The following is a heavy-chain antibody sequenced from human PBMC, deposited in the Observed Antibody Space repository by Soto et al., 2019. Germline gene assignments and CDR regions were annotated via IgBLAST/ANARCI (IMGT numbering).Heavy chain of an antibody. D-gene: IGHD1-26*01. CDR2: INPSGGST. Sequence: ASVKVSCKASGYTFTSYYMHWVRQAPGQGLEWMGIINPSGGSTSYAQKFQGRVTMTRDTSTSTVYMELSSLRSEDTAVYYCARMGIEGATTTDFDYWGQGTLVTVSS. CDR1: GYTFTSYY. CDR3: ARMGIEGATTTDFDY. V-gene: IGHV1-46*01. J-gene: IGHJ4*02.